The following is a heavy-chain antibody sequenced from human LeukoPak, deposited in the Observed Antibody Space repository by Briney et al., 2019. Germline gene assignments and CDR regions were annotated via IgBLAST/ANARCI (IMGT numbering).Heavy chain of an antibody. V-gene: IGHV3-21*01. CDR1: GFNVRTNY. Sequence: GGSLRPSCAASGFNVRTNYMSWVRQAPGKGLEWVSSISSSSSYIYYADSVKGRFTISRDNAKNSLYLQMNSLRAKDTAVYYCARDDFSREWLFNYYCYGMDVWGQGTTVTVSS. D-gene: IGHD3-3*01. CDR3: ARDDFSREWLFNYYCYGMDV. CDR2: ISSSSSYI. J-gene: IGHJ6*02.